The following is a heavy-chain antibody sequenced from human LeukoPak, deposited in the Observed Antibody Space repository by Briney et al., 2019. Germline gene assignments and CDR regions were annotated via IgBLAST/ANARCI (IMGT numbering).Heavy chain of an antibody. CDR1: GGSTSSSSYY. CDR2: IYYSGST. J-gene: IGHJ4*02. Sequence: SETLSLTCTVSGGSTSSSSYYWGWIRQPPGKGLEWIGSIYYSGSTYYNPSLKSRVTISVDTSKNQFSLKLSSVTAADTAVYYCASYPSGSYYGGYYFDYWGQGTLVTVSS. V-gene: IGHV4-39*01. D-gene: IGHD1-26*01. CDR3: ASYPSGSYYGGYYFDY.